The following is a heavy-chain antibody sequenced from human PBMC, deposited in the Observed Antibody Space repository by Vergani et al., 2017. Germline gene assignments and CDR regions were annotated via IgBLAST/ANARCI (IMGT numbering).Heavy chain of an antibody. CDR2: ISSRSSYI. V-gene: IGHV3-21*01. CDR1: GFTFSSYS. CDR3: ARAEVPYYFDY. Sequence: VQLVESGGGLVKPGGSLRLSCAASGFTFSSYSMNWVRQAPGKGLEWVSSISSRSSYIYYADSVKGRFTISRDNAKNSLYLQMNSLRAEDTAVYYCARAEVPYYFDYWGQGTLVTVSS. J-gene: IGHJ4*02.